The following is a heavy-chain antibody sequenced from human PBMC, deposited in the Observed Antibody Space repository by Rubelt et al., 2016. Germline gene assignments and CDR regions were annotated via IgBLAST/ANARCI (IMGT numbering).Heavy chain of an antibody. CDR3: ARGLDSTKTGAD. CDR2: IHPSGST. D-gene: IGHD3-10*01. V-gene: IGHV4-34*01. J-gene: IGHJ4*02. Sequence: QVQLQQWGAGLLKPSETLSLTCAVYGGSFSGYYCTWIRQPPGKGLEWIGEIHPSGSTNYNPSLKSRVTISADTSKNQCSLNLNSVTAADTAVDYCARGLDSTKTGADWGQGTLVTVSS. CDR1: GGSFSGYY.